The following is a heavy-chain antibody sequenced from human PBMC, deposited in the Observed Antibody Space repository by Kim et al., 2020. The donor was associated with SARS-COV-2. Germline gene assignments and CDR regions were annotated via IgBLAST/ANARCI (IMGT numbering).Heavy chain of an antibody. V-gene: IGHV1-69*01. Sequence: KYAQKIQGRGTITADESTSKAYMELSSLRAEDTAVYYCARTPGIAAAGSDYWGQGTLVTVSS. D-gene: IGHD6-13*01. J-gene: IGHJ4*02. CDR3: ARTPGIAAAGSDY.